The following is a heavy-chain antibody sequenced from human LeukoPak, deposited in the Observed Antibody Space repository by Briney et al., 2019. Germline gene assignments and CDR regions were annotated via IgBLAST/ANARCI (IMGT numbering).Heavy chain of an antibody. Sequence: GGSLRLSCAASGFTFSNYAMSWVRQAPGRGLEGVSAISGSGDATYCADSVKGRFTISRDNSKNTLYLQMNSLRAEDTAVYYCAKYCSSSTCQYRVGNYYGMDVWGQGTTVTVSS. V-gene: IGHV3-23*01. CDR3: AKYCSSSTCQYRVGNYYGMDV. D-gene: IGHD2-2*01. CDR2: ISGSGDAT. CDR1: GFTFSNYA. J-gene: IGHJ6*02.